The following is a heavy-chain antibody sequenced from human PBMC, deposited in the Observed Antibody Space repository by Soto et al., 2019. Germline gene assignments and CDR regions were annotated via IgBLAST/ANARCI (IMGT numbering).Heavy chain of an antibody. D-gene: IGHD3-9*01. Sequence: EVQLVETGGGLIQPGGSLRLSCEVSGFTVSSNYMNWVRQAPGKGLEWVSVIYSGGSTDYADSVKGRFTISRDNSKNTRYLQMNSLRAEDTAVYYCARGLSLSDWWFDSWGQGTLVTVSS. CDR1: GFTVSSNY. CDR2: IYSGGST. V-gene: IGHV3-53*02. J-gene: IGHJ5*01. CDR3: ARGLSLSDWWFDS.